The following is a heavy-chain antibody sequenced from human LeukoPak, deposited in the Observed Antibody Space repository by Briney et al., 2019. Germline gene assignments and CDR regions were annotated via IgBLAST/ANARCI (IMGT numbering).Heavy chain of an antibody. D-gene: IGHD6-13*01. V-gene: IGHV3-66*01. CDR1: GFTVSSDY. Sequence: PGGSLRLSCAASGFTVSSDYMGWVRQAPEKGLEWVSLISSGGSTYYADSLKGRFTISRDNSKNTLYLQMNSLRAEDTAVYYCAKENEQQLVDYWGQGTLVTVSS. CDR3: AKENEQQLVDY. J-gene: IGHJ4*02. CDR2: ISSGGST.